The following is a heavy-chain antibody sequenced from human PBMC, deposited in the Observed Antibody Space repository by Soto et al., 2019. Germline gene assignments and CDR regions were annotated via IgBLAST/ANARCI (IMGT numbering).Heavy chain of an antibody. CDR3: AREGWYIAAVGTSLFFDY. Sequence: QVQLVESGGGVVQPGRSLRLSCAASGFTFSSYAMHWVRQAPGKGLEWVAVISYDGSNKYYADSVKGRFTISRDNSKNTLYLQMNSLRAEDTAVYYCAREGWYIAAVGTSLFFDYWGQGTLVTVSS. CDR1: GFTFSSYA. J-gene: IGHJ4*02. CDR2: ISYDGSNK. D-gene: IGHD6-13*01. V-gene: IGHV3-30-3*01.